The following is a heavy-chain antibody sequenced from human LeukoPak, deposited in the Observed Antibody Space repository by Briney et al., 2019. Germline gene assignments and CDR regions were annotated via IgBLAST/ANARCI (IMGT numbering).Heavy chain of an antibody. V-gene: IGHV3-21*01. CDR2: ISSSSSYI. CDR1: GFTFSSYS. CDR3: ARPYYDFWSGYSP. Sequence: GGSLRLSCAASGFTFSSYSMNWVRQAPGKGLEWVSSISSSSSYIYYADSVKGRFTISRDNAKNSLYLQMNSLRAEDTAVYYCARPYYDFWSGYSPWGQGTLVTVSS. D-gene: IGHD3-3*01. J-gene: IGHJ5*02.